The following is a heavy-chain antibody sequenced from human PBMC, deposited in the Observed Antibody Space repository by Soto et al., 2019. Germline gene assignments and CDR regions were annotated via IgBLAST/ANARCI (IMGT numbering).Heavy chain of an antibody. Sequence: EVQLVESGGGLVQPGRSLRLSCAATGFTFGDFAMHWVRLAPGKGLEWVSGISWSSGAIEYADSVKGRFTISRDNANNSLFLQMNSLRPEDTALYYCAKDQARAYYYGMDVWGQGTTVTVSS. CDR2: ISWSSGAI. J-gene: IGHJ6*02. CDR1: GFTFGDFA. CDR3: AKDQARAYYYGMDV. V-gene: IGHV3-9*01.